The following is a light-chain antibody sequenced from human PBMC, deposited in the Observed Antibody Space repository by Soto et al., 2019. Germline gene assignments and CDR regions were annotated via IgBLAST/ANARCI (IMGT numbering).Light chain of an antibody. CDR3: ATWDDSLYGMV. CDR1: NSNIGRNP. Sequence: QSVLTQPPSASGTPGQRVTISCSGSNSNIGRNPVNWYLQLPGTAPKLLIYSNNQRPSGVPDRVSGSKSGTSASLTISGLQSDDEADYYCATWDDSLYGMVFGGGTKLTV. J-gene: IGLJ2*01. CDR2: SNN. V-gene: IGLV1-44*01.